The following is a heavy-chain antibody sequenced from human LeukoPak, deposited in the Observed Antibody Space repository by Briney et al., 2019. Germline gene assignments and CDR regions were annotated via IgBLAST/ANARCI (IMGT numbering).Heavy chain of an antibody. J-gene: IGHJ4*02. CDR1: GFTFSSYS. Sequence: GGSLRLSCAASGFTFSSYSMNWVRQAPGKGLEWISYITTSGGAKNYADSVKGRFTISRDNAENSLYLQMSSLRAEDTAVYYCARRSSGWYYFDYWGQGTLVTVSS. CDR2: ITTSGGAK. V-gene: IGHV3-48*01. D-gene: IGHD6-19*01. CDR3: ARRSSGWYYFDY.